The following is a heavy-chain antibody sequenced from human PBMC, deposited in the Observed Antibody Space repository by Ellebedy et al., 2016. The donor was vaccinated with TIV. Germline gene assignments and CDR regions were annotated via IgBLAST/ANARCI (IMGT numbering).Heavy chain of an antibody. CDR2: NYYSGST. CDR3: ASSLTMLRGGMDV. D-gene: IGHD3-10*01. J-gene: IGHJ6*02. CDR1: GGSISSYY. V-gene: IGHV4-59*01. Sequence: MPSETLSLTCTVSGGSISSYYWSWIRQPPGKGLEWRGYNYYSGSTNYNPSLKSRVTISVETSKNQFSLKLSSVTAADTAVYYCASSLTMLRGGMDVWGQGTTVTVSS.